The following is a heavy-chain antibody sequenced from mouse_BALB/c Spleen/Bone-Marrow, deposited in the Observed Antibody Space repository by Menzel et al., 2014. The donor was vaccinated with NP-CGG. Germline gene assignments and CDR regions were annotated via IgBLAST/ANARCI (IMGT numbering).Heavy chain of an antibody. CDR2: INPTNGRS. CDR3: ARRGDYYGAMDY. J-gene: IGHJ4*01. V-gene: IGHV1S81*02. Sequence: QVHVKQSGAEPVKPGASVKLSCEASGYTFTNYWMHWVNQRPGQGLEWIGEINPTNGRSNYNEKFKSKATLTVDKSSSTAYMQLSSLTSEDSAVYYCARRGDYYGAMDYWGQGTSVTVSS. CDR1: GYTFTNYW. D-gene: IGHD1-1*01.